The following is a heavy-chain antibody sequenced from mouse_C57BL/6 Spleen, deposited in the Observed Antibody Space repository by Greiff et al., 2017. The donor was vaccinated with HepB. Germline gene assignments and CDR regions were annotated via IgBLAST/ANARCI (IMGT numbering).Heavy chain of an antibody. V-gene: IGHV1-26*01. D-gene: IGHD1-1*01. CDR1: GYTFTDYY. CDR2: INPNNGGT. J-gene: IGHJ3*01. Sequence: EVQLQQSGPELVKPGASVKISCKASGYTFTDYYMNWVKQSHGKSLEWIGDINPNNGGTSYNQKFKGKATLTVDKSSSTAYMELSSLTSEDTAVYYCARSISTVVRFAYWGQGTLVTVSA. CDR3: ARSISTVVRFAY.